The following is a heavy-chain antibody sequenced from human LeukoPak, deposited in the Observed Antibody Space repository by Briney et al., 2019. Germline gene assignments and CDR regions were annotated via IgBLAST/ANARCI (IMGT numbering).Heavy chain of an antibody. V-gene: IGHV1-2*06. Sequence: GSVKVSCKASGYTLTDYYMHWVRQAPGQGLEWMGRINPNSGGTNYAQRFQGRVTMTRDTSISTVYMELSRLRSDDTAVYYCARVGYYESSGYYEYWGQGTLVTVYS. CDR3: ARVGYYESSGYYEY. CDR2: INPNSGGT. D-gene: IGHD3-22*01. CDR1: GYTLTDYY. J-gene: IGHJ4*02.